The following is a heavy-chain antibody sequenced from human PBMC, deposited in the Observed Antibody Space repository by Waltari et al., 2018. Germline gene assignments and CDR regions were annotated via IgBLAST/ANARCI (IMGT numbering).Heavy chain of an antibody. D-gene: IGHD3-16*01. Sequence: EVQLVESGGGLVQPGGSLRLSCAASGFTFSSYAMSWVRQAPGKGLEWVSAISGSGGSTYYADSVKGRLTISRDNSKNTLYLQMNSLRAEDTAVYYCAKDSITFGGGDYYYGMDVWGQGTTVTVSS. CDR2: ISGSGGST. CDR3: AKDSITFGGGDYYYGMDV. J-gene: IGHJ6*02. CDR1: GFTFSSYA. V-gene: IGHV3-23*04.